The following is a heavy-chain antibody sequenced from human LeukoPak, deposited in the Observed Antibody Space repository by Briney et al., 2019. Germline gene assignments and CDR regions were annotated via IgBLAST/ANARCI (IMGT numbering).Heavy chain of an antibody. D-gene: IGHD3-22*01. J-gene: IGHJ2*01. V-gene: IGHV3-21*01. CDR1: GFGFGSYG. CDR3: ARDVGGDSTGFWYFDL. CDR2: ISRNGDYI. Sequence: GGSLRLSCAASGFGFGSYGMNWVRQAPGKGLEWVSSISRNGDYIDYAASLKGRFIISRDNANKSLSLEMNSLRVEDTALYFCARDVGGDSTGFWYFDLWGRGTLVTVSS.